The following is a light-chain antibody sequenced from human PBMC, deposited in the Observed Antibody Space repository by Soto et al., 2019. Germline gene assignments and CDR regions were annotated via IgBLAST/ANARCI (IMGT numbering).Light chain of an antibody. V-gene: IGLV1-40*01. CDR3: QSYDSSLSGSV. J-gene: IGLJ2*01. CDR1: SSNIGAGYD. Sequence: QSVLTQPPSVSGAPGQRVTISCTGRSSNIGAGYDVHWYQQLPGTAPKLLIYGNSNRPSGVPDRFSGSKFGSSGSLAITGLRAEDEADYYCQSYDSSLSGSVFGGGTKLTVL. CDR2: GNS.